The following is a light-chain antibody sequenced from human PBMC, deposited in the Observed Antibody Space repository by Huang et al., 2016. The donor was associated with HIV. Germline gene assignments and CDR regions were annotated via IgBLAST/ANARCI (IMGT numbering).Light chain of an antibody. J-gene: IGKJ4*01. CDR3: QHSDGLSPLT. CDR2: DAS. CDR1: QDIGTS. V-gene: IGKV1-8*01. Sequence: AIRMTQSPSSLSASTGYRVTITCRASQDIGTSLDWYQQRPGKAPVLLIFDASALQRGVPSRFTGSGSRTVFTLTIACLQVEDVATYFCQHSDGLSPLTFGGGTKVDIK.